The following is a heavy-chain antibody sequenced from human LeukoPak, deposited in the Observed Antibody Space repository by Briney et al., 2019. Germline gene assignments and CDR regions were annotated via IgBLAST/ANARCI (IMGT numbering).Heavy chain of an antibody. V-gene: IGHV3-48*01. J-gene: IGHJ6*03. Sequence: GGSLRLSCAASGFTFSSYSMNWVRQAPGKGLEWVSYISSSSSTIYYADSVKGRFTISRDNAKNSLYLQMNSLRAEDTAVYYCAREERSHYYYYMDVWGKGTTVTVSS. CDR2: ISSSSSTI. CDR3: AREERSHYYYYMDV. CDR1: GFTFSSYS. D-gene: IGHD1-26*01.